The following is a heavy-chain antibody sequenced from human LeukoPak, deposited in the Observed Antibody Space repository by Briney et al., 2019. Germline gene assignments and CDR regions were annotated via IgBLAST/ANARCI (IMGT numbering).Heavy chain of an antibody. CDR2: IYYSGST. CDR3: ARDGGRGWLQPDAFDI. Sequence: PSETLSLTCTVSGGSISSRSHYWGWIRQPPGKGLECIGRIYYSGSTYYNPSLKSRVTISVDTSKNQFSLKLSSVTAADTAVYYCARDGGRGWLQPDAFDIWGQGTMVTVSS. CDR1: GGSISSRSHY. J-gene: IGHJ3*02. V-gene: IGHV4-39*07. D-gene: IGHD5-24*01.